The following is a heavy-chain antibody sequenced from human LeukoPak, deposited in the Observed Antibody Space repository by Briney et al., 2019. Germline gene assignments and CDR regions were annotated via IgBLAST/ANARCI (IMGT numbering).Heavy chain of an antibody. CDR2: IIPIFGTA. D-gene: IGHD1-26*01. J-gene: IGHJ6*03. CDR3: ATLWAPYYYCYMDV. Sequence: EASVKVSCKASGGTFSSYAISWVRQAPGQGLEWMGGIIPIFGTANYAQKFQGRVTITADESTSTAYMELSSLRSEDTAVYYCATLWAPYYYCYMDVWGKGTTVTVSS. V-gene: IGHV1-69*13. CDR1: GGTFSSYA.